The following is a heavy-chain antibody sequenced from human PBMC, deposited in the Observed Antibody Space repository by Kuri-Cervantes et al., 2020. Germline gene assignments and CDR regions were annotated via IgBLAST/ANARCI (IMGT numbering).Heavy chain of an antibody. CDR3: ARDRRGGDNFDY. Sequence: GSLRLSCSVSGGSIRSQYWSWIRQPPGKGLEWVGTIYNNGRTNQNPSLRTRVTISIDTSKNQLSLKLSSVTAADTAVYYCARDRRGGDNFDYWGQGTLVTVSS. CDR1: GGSIRSQY. D-gene: IGHD2-21*02. CDR2: IYNNGRT. J-gene: IGHJ4*02. V-gene: IGHV4-59*11.